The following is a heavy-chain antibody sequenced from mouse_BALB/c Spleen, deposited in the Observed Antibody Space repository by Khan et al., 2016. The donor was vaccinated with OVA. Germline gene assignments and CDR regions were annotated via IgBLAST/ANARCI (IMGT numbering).Heavy chain of an antibody. Sequence: VQLQESGAELAKPGASVKMSCKASGYTFTIYWMHWVKQRPGQGLEWIGYINPSTGYTEYNQRFKDKATLTTDKSSSTAYMQLSSLTSDESAVYYCANHGSSSAWLTYWGQGTLVTVSA. CDR1: GYTFTIYW. CDR3: ANHGSSSAWLTY. V-gene: IGHV1-7*01. J-gene: IGHJ3*01. D-gene: IGHD1-1*01. CDR2: INPSTGYT.